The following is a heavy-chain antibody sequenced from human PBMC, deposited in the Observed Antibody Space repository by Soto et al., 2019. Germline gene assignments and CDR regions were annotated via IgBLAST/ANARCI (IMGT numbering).Heavy chain of an antibody. J-gene: IGHJ4*02. Sequence: QVQLVQSGAVVKKPGSSVKVSCKASRGTFSSYAISWVRQAPGQGLEWMGGIIPIFGTTNFAQKFQGRVTITADESTSTASRELSFLRSEDTAVYYCAIGGMSWLQSFYFDYWGQGTLVTVSS. V-gene: IGHV1-69*12. CDR2: IIPIFGTT. CDR1: RGTFSSYA. D-gene: IGHD5-12*01. CDR3: AIGGMSWLQSFYFDY.